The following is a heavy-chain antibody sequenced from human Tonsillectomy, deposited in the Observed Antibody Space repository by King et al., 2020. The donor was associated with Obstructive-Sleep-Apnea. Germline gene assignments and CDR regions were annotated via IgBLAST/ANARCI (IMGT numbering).Heavy chain of an antibody. CDR2: ISSSGNT. Sequence: QLVQSGGGLVQPGGSLRLSCAASGFTLSNYNMNWVRQAPGKGLEWVSYISSSGNTDYADSVKGRFTISRDNAKNSLHLQMNSLRAEDTAVYYCARGALVRDDYWGQGTLVTVSS. CDR1: GFTLSNYN. CDR3: ARGALVRDDY. V-gene: IGHV3-48*04. D-gene: IGHD3-22*01. J-gene: IGHJ4*02.